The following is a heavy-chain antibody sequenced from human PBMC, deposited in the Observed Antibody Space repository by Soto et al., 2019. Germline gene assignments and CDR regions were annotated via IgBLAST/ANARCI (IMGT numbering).Heavy chain of an antibody. V-gene: IGHV1-69*13. CDR2: IIPIFGTA. CDR3: ARVGGGYCTNGVCSVPTHKADYGMDG. J-gene: IGHJ6*02. Sequence: SVKVSCKASGGTFSSYAISWVRQAPGQGLEWMGGIIPIFGTANYAQKFQGRVTITADESTSTAYMELSSLRSEDTAVYYCARVGGGYCTNGVCSVPTHKADYGMDGWGQGTTVTGS. CDR1: GGTFSSYA. D-gene: IGHD2-8*01.